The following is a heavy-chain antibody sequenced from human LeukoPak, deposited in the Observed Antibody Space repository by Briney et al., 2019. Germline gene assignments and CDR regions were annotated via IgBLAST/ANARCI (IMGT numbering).Heavy chain of an antibody. D-gene: IGHD3-9*01. J-gene: IGHJ4*02. CDR1: GGSISSYY. CDR3: AREVRYYDILTGYYAPYFDY. V-gene: IGHV4-59*01. Sequence: SETLSLTCTVSGGSISSYYWSWIRQPPGRGLEWIGYIYYSGSTNYNPSFKSRVTISVDTSKNQFSLKLSSVTAADTAVYYCAREVRYYDILTGYYAPYFDYWGQGTLVTVSS. CDR2: IYYSGST.